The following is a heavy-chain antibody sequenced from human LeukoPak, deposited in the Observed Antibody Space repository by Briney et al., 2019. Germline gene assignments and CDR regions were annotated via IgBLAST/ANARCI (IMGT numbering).Heavy chain of an antibody. Sequence: ASVKVSCKASGYTFTSYDINWVRQATGQGLEWMGWMNPNSGNTGYAQKFQGRVTITRNTSISTAYMELSSLRSEDTAVYYCARESSASTYYDFWSGYYRWFGPWGQGTLVTVSS. CDR2: MNPNSGNT. D-gene: IGHD3-3*01. CDR3: ARESSASTYYDFWSGYYRWFGP. V-gene: IGHV1-8*03. CDR1: GYTFTSYD. J-gene: IGHJ5*02.